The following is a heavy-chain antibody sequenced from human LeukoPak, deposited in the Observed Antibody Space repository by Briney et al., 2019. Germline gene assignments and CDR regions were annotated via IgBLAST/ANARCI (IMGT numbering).Heavy chain of an antibody. J-gene: IGHJ6*03. CDR2: ISAYNGNT. D-gene: IGHD2-2*01. CDR1: GYTFTNYG. CDR3: ARAYCSTTTCPRGYYHYSVDV. V-gene: IGHV1-18*01. Sequence: ASVKVSCKASGYTFTNYGINWVRQAPGQGLEWMGWISAYNGNTNYAQKLQGRVTMTIDTSTNTAYMELGSLRSDDTAVYYCARAYCSTTTCPRGYYHYSVDVWGKGTTVTVSS.